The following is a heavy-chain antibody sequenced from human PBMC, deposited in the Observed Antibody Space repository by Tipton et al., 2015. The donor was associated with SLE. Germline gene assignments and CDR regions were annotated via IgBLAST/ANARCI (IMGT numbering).Heavy chain of an antibody. J-gene: IGHJ4*02. D-gene: IGHD4-11*01. Sequence: TLSLTCAVSGYSISSGFYWGVLRQPPGKGLEWIGNIYHSGSTYYNPSLRSRVTVSVYTSKNQFSLNLSSVTAADTAVYYCARAIRTADSNYIDNWGPGTLVTVSS. CDR3: ARAIRTADSNYIDN. V-gene: IGHV4-38-2*01. CDR2: IYHSGST. CDR1: GYSISSGFY.